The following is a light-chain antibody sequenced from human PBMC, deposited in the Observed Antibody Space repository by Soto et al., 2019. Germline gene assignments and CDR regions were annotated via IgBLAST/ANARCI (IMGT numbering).Light chain of an antibody. J-gene: IGKJ4*01. V-gene: IGKV3-15*01. Sequence: ERVMPQSPATLSVTPGERATLSFRASQSVSSNLAWYQQKPGQAPRLLIYGASTRATGIPARFSGSGSGTEFTLTISSLQSEDFAVYYCQQYNNWPPVTFGGGTKVDI. CDR2: GAS. CDR3: QQYNNWPPVT. CDR1: QSVSSN.